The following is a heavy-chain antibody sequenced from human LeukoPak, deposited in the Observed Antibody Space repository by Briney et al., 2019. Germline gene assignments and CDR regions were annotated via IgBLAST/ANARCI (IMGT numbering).Heavy chain of an antibody. Sequence: PSETLSLTCAVSGGSFSGHYWSWIRQSPGEGLEWIGEIDHSGNTNYNPSLKGRLTISVDTSKSQFSLRLSSVTAADTAVYYCARLGEGWFDPWGQGTLVTVSS. CDR1: GGSFSGHY. CDR2: IDHSGNT. V-gene: IGHV4-34*01. J-gene: IGHJ5*02. CDR3: ARLGEGWFDP.